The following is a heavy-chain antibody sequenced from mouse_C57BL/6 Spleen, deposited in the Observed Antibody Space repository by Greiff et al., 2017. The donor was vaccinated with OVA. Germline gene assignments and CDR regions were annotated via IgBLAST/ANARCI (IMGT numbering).Heavy chain of an antibody. CDR1: GYTFTDYY. CDR3: ARSDGSTAMDY. CDR2: INPYNGGT. J-gene: IGHJ4*01. D-gene: IGHD1-1*01. V-gene: IGHV1-19*01. Sequence: VQLQQSGPVLVKPGASVKMSCKASGYTFTDYYMNWVKQSHGKSLEWIGVINPYNGGTSYNQKFKGKATLTVDKSSSTAYMELNSLTSEDSAVYYCARSDGSTAMDYWGQGTSVTVSS.